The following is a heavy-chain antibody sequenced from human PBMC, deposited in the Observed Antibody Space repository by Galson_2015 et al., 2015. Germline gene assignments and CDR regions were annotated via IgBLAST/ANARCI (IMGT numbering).Heavy chain of an antibody. D-gene: IGHD3-16*02. CDR1: GFTFSSYG. CDR2: ISYDGSNK. CDR3: AKDRHMFGGVIVTPDY. Sequence: SLRLSCAASGFTFSSYGMHWVRQAPGKGLEWVAVISYDGSNKYYADSVKGRFTISRDNSKNMLYLQMNSLRAEDTAVYYCAKDRHMFGGVIVTPDYWGQGTLVTVSS. J-gene: IGHJ4*02. V-gene: IGHV3-30*18.